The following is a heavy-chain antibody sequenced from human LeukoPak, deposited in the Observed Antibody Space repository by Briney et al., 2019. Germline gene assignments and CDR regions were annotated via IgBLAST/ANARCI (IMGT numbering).Heavy chain of an antibody. D-gene: IGHD6-13*01. Sequence: SQTLSLTCAISGDSVSTNSAAWNWIRQSPSRGLEWLGRTYYRSRWYNDYAVSVKSRITINPDTSKNQFSLQLNSVTPEDTAVYYCARDLGVLSSWSKYDYWGQGSVVTVSS. CDR1: GDSVSTNSAA. J-gene: IGHJ4*02. CDR3: ARDLGVLSSWSKYDY. V-gene: IGHV6-1*01. CDR2: TYYRSRWYN.